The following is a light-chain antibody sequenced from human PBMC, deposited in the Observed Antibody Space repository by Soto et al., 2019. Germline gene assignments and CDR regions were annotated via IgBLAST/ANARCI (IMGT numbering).Light chain of an antibody. CDR1: QSVRIY. Sequence: EIVMTQSPATLAVSLGERATLSCRASQSVRIYVAWYQQKKGQAPMLLIYEASNRATGIPARFSGGGSGTDFTLTIDNLEPEDFAIYYCQQRSNWPPITFGQGTRLEI. J-gene: IGKJ5*01. V-gene: IGKV3-11*01. CDR3: QQRSNWPPIT. CDR2: EAS.